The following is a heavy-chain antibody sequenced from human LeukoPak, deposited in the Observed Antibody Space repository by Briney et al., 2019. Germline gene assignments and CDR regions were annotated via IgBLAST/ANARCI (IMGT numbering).Heavy chain of an antibody. Sequence: PGGSLRLSCAASGITFSTYWIYWVRQAPGKGLEWVSRIDGDGTTTNYADFVKGRFTISRDNARNTVSLQMNRLTAEDTAVYYCVRDGPNDFDYWGQGTLVTVSS. CDR1: GITFSTYW. D-gene: IGHD4/OR15-4a*01. CDR3: VRDGPNDFDY. V-gene: IGHV3-74*01. CDR2: IDGDGTTT. J-gene: IGHJ4*02.